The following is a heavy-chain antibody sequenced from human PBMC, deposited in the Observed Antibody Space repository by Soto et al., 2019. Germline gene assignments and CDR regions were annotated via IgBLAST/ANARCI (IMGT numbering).Heavy chain of an antibody. D-gene: IGHD6-6*01. J-gene: IGHJ4*02. Sequence: ASVKVSCKASGGTFSSYAISWVRQAPGQGLEWMGGIIPIFGTANYAQKFQGRVTITADESTSTAYMELSSLRSEDTAVYYCARATEDSSSGDYWGQGTLVTVSS. CDR2: IIPIFGTA. CDR3: ARATEDSSSGDY. CDR1: GGTFSSYA. V-gene: IGHV1-69*13.